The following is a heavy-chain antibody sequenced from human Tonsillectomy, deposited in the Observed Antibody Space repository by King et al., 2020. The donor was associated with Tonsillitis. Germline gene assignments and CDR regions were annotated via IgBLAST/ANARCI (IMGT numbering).Heavy chain of an antibody. Sequence: VQLVESGGGVVQPGTSLRLSCAASGFTFSDYGMHWIRQAPGKGLEWLAVISYEENAVHYADSVKGRFTISRDNSKRTLYLEMDSLRLEDTALYYCARARPGSSWYGGDYWGQGTLVTVSS. CDR3: ARARPGSSWYGGDY. V-gene: IGHV3-30*03. J-gene: IGHJ4*02. CDR2: ISYEENAV. CDR1: GFTFSDYG. D-gene: IGHD6-13*01.